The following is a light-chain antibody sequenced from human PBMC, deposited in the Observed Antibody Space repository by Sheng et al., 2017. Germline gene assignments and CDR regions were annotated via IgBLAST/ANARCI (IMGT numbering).Light chain of an antibody. CDR1: QSVSAY. V-gene: IGKV3-11*01. J-gene: IGKJ1*01. Sequence: EIVLTQSPATLSLSPGERATLSCRASQSVSAYLAWYQHKPGQAPRLLIYDTSNRATGIPARFSGSGSGTEFTLTISSLQPDDFATYYCQQYWAFGQGTKVEIK. CDR3: QQYWA. CDR2: DTS.